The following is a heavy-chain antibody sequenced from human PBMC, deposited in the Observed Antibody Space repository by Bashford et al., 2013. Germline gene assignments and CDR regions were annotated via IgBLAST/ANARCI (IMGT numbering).Heavy chain of an antibody. CDR2: ISSGYAYI. D-gene: IGHD3-22*01. Sequence: VRQAPGKGLEWVSSISSGYAYIHYADSVKGRFTISRDNARNSLYLQMNSLRAEDTAVYYCARDQPYYYDGSGYQRHAFDIWAKGQWSPSPQ. V-gene: IGHV3-21*01. CDR3: ARDQPYYYDGSGYQRHAFDI. J-gene: IGHJ3*02.